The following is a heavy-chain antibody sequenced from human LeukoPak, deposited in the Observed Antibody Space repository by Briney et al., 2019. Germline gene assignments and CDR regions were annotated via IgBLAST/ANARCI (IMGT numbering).Heavy chain of an antibody. D-gene: IGHD2-15*01. V-gene: IGHV3-23*01. Sequence: PGGSLRLSCAASRFTFSSYAMSWVRQAPGKGLEWVSAISGNGVVTYYADSVKGRFTISRDNAKNSLYLQMNSLRAEDTALYYCTSGYNSVGGYYFDYWGQGTLVTVSS. CDR3: TSGYNSVGGYYFDY. CDR2: ISGNGVVT. CDR1: RFTFSSYA. J-gene: IGHJ4*02.